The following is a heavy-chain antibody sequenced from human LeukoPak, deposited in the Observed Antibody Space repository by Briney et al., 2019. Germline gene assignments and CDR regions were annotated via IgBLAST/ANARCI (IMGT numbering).Heavy chain of an antibody. D-gene: IGHD3-16*02. CDR2: IFYSGST. Sequence: GSLRLSCAASGFTFNNFAMSWVRQPPGKALEWIGNIFYSGSTYYSPSLKSRVTISLDTSRNQFSLKLNSVTAADTAVYYCARKIMITFGGVIVDNWFDPWGQGTLVTVSS. J-gene: IGHJ5*02. CDR3: ARKIMITFGGVIVDNWFDP. CDR1: GFTFNNFA. V-gene: IGHV4-59*12.